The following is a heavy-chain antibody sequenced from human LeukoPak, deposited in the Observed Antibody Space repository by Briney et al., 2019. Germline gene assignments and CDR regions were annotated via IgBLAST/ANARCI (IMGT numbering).Heavy chain of an antibody. J-gene: IGHJ4*02. D-gene: IGHD3-9*01. CDR3: ARDVGTTGWHTFDY. CDR2: TYYRSKWYN. V-gene: IGHV6-1*01. CDR1: GDSVSSSNGA. Sequence: SQTLSLTCAISGDSVSSSNGAWNWIRQSPSRGLEWLGRTYYRSKWYNDYAGSFISRITISPDTSKNQFALQLDSVTPEDTAVYYCARDVGTTGWHTFDYCGQGTLVTVSS.